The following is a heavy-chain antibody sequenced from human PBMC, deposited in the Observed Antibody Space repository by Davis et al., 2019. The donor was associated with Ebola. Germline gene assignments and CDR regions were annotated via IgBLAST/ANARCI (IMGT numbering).Heavy chain of an antibody. Sequence: AASVQVSCKASGYTSTGYYMHWVRQAPGQGLEWMGWMNPNSGNTGYAQKFQGRVTMTRNTSISTADMELRSLRSEDTAVYYCSRGGVATFDYWGQGTLVTVSS. V-gene: IGHV1-8*02. D-gene: IGHD5-12*01. CDR1: GYTSTGYY. CDR3: SRGGVATFDY. J-gene: IGHJ4*02. CDR2: MNPNSGNT.